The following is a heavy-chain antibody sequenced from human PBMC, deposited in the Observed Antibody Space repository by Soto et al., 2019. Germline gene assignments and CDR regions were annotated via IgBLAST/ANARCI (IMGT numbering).Heavy chain of an antibody. CDR3: TRRGPDYDFWSGYDYYYMDV. CDR1: GFTFSGSA. D-gene: IGHD3-3*01. V-gene: IGHV3-73*01. CDR2: IRSKANSYAT. Sequence: EVQLVESGGGLVQPGGSLKLSCAASGFTFSGSAMHWVRQASGKGLEWVGRIRSKANSYATAYAASVKGRFTICRDDSKTTAYLQMNSLKPEDTAVYYCTRRGPDYDFWSGYDYYYMDVWGKGTTVTVSS. J-gene: IGHJ6*03.